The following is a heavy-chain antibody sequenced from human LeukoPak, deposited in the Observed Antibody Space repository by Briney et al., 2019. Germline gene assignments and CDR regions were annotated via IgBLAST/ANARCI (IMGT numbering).Heavy chain of an antibody. V-gene: IGHV1-2*02. CDR2: INPNSGGT. Sequence: ASVKVSCKASGDTFAGYYMHWVRQAPGQGLEWMGWINPNSGGTNYAQKFQGRVTMTRDTSISTAYMELSRLRSDDTAVYYCARGDSSGYYCDYWGQGTLVTVSS. J-gene: IGHJ4*02. D-gene: IGHD3-22*01. CDR1: GDTFAGYY. CDR3: ARGDSSGYYCDY.